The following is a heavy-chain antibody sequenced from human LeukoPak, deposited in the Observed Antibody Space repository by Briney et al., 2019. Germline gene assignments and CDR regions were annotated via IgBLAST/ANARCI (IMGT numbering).Heavy chain of an antibody. Sequence: GGSLRLSCAASGFTFSSYWMSWVRQAPGKGLEWVANIKQDGSEKYYVDSVKGRFTISRDNAKNSLYLQMNSLRAEDTAVYYCAREPDYYDSRGDAFDIWGQGTMVTVSS. CDR3: AREPDYYDSRGDAFDI. CDR1: GFTFSSYW. V-gene: IGHV3-7*01. CDR2: IKQDGSEK. J-gene: IGHJ3*02. D-gene: IGHD3-22*01.